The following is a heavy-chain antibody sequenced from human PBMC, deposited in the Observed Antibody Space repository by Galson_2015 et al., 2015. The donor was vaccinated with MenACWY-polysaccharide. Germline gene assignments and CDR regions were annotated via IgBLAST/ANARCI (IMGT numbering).Heavy chain of an antibody. CDR3: ARGRGVLVVVAASFKIPLDWFDP. J-gene: IGHJ5*02. D-gene: IGHD2-15*01. CDR2: MNPNSGNT. V-gene: IGHV1-8*01. CDR1: GYTFTSYD. Sequence: SVKVSCKASGYTFTSYDINWVRQATGQGLEWMGWMNPNSGNTGYAQKFQGRITMTRNTSISTAYMELSSLRSEDTAVYYCARGRGVLVVVAASFKIPLDWFDPWGQGTLVTVSS.